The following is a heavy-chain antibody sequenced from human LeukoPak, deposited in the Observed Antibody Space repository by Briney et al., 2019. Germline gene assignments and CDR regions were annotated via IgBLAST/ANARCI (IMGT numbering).Heavy chain of an antibody. J-gene: IGHJ4*02. CDR3: ARGPGYGDSMYYFDY. V-gene: IGHV1-18*04. Sequence: ASVKVSCKASGYIFTSYGISWVRQAPGQGLEWMGLISAYNGKTNYAQKLQGRVTMTTDTSTTTVYMEVRSLRSDDTAVYYCARGPGYGDSMYYFDYWSQGTLVTVSS. D-gene: IGHD2-21*02. CDR2: ISAYNGKT. CDR1: GYIFTSYG.